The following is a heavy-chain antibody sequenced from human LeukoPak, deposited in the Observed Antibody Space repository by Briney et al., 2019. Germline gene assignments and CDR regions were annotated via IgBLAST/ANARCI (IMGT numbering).Heavy chain of an antibody. J-gene: IGHJ4*02. CDR1: GYTFTSYD. V-gene: IGHV1-8*01. CDR3: ARFAYCGSGCWYYFDY. D-gene: IGHD2-21*02. CDR2: MNPNSGNT. Sequence: GASVKVSCKASGYTFTSYDINWVRQATGQGLEWMGWMNPNSGNTGYAQKFQGRVTMTRNTSISTAYMELSSLRSEDTAVYYCARFAYCGSGCWYYFDYWGQGALVTVSS.